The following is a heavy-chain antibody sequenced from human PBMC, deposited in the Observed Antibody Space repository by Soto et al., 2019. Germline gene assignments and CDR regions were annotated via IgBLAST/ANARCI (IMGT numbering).Heavy chain of an antibody. CDR1: GFTFNSYW. CDR3: VRDLIPSGSSYVAY. J-gene: IGHJ4*02. Sequence: EVQLVESGGGLVQPGGSLRLSCEASGFTFNSYWMHWVRQAPGKGLVWVSRINTDGTRTSYADSVKGRFTISRDNAKNTLYLQMHSPRAEDTAVYYCVRDLIPSGSSYVAYWGQGNLVTVSS. V-gene: IGHV3-74*01. CDR2: INTDGTRT. D-gene: IGHD2-15*01.